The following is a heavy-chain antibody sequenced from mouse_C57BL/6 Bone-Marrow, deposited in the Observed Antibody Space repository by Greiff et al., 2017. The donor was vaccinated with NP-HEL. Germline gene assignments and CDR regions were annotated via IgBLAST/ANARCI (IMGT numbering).Heavy chain of an antibody. CDR2: ISYDGSN. V-gene: IGHV3-6*01. CDR3: ARGYYYYGSIYYAMDY. CDR1: GYSITSGYY. D-gene: IGHD1-1*01. J-gene: IGHJ4*01. Sequence: EVQLQESGPGLVKPSQSLSLTCSVTGYSITSGYYWNWIRQFPGNKLEWMGYISYDGSNNYNPSLKNRISITRDTSKNQFFLKLNSVTTEDTATYYCARGYYYYGSIYYAMDYWGQGTSVTVSS.